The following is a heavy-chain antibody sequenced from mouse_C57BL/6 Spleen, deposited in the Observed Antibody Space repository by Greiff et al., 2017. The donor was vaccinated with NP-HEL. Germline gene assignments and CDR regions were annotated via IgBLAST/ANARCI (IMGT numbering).Heavy chain of an antibody. V-gene: IGHV1-76*01. CDR3: ARDSNYLYYYAMDY. CDR1: GYTFTDYY. J-gene: IGHJ4*01. Sequence: QVQLQQSGAELVRPGASVKLSCKASGYTFTDYYINWVKQRPGQGLEWIARIYPGSGNTYYNEKFKGKATLTAEKSSSTAYMQLSSLTSEDSAVYFCARDSNYLYYYAMDYWGQGTSVTVSS. CDR2: IYPGSGNT. D-gene: IGHD2-5*01.